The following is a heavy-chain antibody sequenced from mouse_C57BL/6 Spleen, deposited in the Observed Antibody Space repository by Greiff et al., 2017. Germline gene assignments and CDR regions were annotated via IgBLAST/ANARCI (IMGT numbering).Heavy chain of an antibody. J-gene: IGHJ4*01. V-gene: IGHV1-42*01. CDR3: ARGRDYDYDYYAMDY. D-gene: IGHD2-4*01. Sequence: QLQQSGPELVKPGASVKISCKASGYSFTGYYMNWVKQSPEKSLEWIGEINPSTGGTTYNQKFKAKATLTVDKSSSTAYMQLKSLTSEDSAVYYCARGRDYDYDYYAMDYWGQGTSVTVSS. CDR2: INPSTGGT. CDR1: GYSFTGYY.